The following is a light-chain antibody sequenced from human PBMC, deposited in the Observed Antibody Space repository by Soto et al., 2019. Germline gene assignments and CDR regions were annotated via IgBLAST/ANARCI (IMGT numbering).Light chain of an antibody. CDR2: SNN. V-gene: IGLV1-44*01. Sequence: QSVLTQPPSASGTPGQRVTISCSGSSSNIGNNTVNWYQQLPGTAPKLLIYSNNQRPSGVPDRISGSKSGTSASLAISRRQSEDEADYYCAAWDDSLNGPNDVFGTGTKVTVL. J-gene: IGLJ1*01. CDR3: AAWDDSLNGPNDV. CDR1: SSNIGNNT.